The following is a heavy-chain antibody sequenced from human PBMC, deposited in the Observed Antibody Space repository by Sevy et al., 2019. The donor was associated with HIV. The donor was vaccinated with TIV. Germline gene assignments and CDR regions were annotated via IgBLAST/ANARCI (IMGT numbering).Heavy chain of an antibody. Sequence: GGSLRLSCAASGFNFSSYGMHWVRQAPGKGLEWVAVISYDGSSKYYAESVKGRFTVFRDNSKNTLYLQMSSLRAEDTAVYYCARGVYYYDSSGYYYGPPDAFDIWGQGTMVTVSS. D-gene: IGHD3-22*01. CDR3: ARGVYYYDSSGYYYGPPDAFDI. V-gene: IGHV3-30*03. CDR1: GFNFSSYG. CDR2: ISYDGSSK. J-gene: IGHJ3*02.